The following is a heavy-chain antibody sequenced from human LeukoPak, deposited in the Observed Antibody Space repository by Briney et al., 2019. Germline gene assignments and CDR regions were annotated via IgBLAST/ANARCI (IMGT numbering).Heavy chain of an antibody. CDR1: GLTFSSYS. V-gene: IGHV3-21*01. CDR3: ARLGIAAAGTDY. D-gene: IGHD6-13*01. CDR2: ISSSSSYI. J-gene: IGHJ4*02. Sequence: GGSLRLSCAASGLTFSSYSMNWVRQAPGKGLEWVSSISSSSSYIYYADSVKGRFTISSDNPKNSLYLQMNSLRAEDTAVYYCARLGIAAAGTDYWGQGTLVTVSS.